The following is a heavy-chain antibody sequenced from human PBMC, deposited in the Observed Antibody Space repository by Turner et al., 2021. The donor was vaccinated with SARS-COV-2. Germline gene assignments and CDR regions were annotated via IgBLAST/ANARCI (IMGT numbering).Heavy chain of an antibody. CDR2: IKTDGSSK. J-gene: IGHJ5*01. CDR3: VRHGSWNFDS. D-gene: IGHD1-1*01. V-gene: IGHV3-7*01. CDR1: GFTFSDYW. Sequence: EVQLVESGGGLVQSGGSLRLSCAGSGFTFSDYWMGWVRQAPGKGLEWVANIKTDGSSKYYVDSVKARFTTSRDNAKNSLYLQIYSLRAEDTAVYYCVRHGSWNFDSWGQGTLVTVSS.